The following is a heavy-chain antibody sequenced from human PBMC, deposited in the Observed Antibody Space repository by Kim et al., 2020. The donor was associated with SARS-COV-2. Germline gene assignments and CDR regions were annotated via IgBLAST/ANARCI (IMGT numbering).Heavy chain of an antibody. CDR3: ARVSGFWSGYKTSYYYYGMDV. CDR1: GFTFSSYS. J-gene: IGHJ6*02. Sequence: GGSLRLSCAASGFTFSSYSMNWVRQAPGKGLEWVSYISSSSSTIYYADSVKGRFTISRDNAKNSLYLQMNSLRDEDTAVYYCARVSGFWSGYKTSYYYYGMDVWGQGTTVTVSS. CDR2: ISSSSSTI. V-gene: IGHV3-48*02. D-gene: IGHD3-3*01.